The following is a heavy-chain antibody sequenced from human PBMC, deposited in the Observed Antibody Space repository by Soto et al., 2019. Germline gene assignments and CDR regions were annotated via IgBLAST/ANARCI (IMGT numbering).Heavy chain of an antibody. D-gene: IGHD4-17*01. CDR1: GFTFSTYA. CDR3: AKGAVDYGDDYNDAFDI. CDR2: ISGSGDSA. Sequence: EVQLLESGGGLVQPGGSLRLSCAASGFTFSTYAMNWVRQAPGKGLEWVSGISGSGDSAYYTDSVKGRFTISRDNSKNTLYLQMNSLRAEDTAVYYCAKGAVDYGDDYNDAFDIWGQGTMVTVSS. J-gene: IGHJ3*02. V-gene: IGHV3-23*01.